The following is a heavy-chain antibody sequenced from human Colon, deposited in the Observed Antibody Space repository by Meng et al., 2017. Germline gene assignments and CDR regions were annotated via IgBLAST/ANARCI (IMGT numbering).Heavy chain of an antibody. D-gene: IGHD2-15*01. CDR2: ISYDGSNK. CDR3: ARDLGIVVVVAENWFDP. V-gene: IGHV3-30*01. CDR1: GFTFSSYA. Sequence: GGSPRLSCAASGFTFSSYAMHWVRQAPGKGLEWVAVISYDGSNKYYADSVKGRFTISRDNSKNTLYLQMNSLRAEDTAVYYCARDLGIVVVVAENWFDPWGQGTLVTVSS. J-gene: IGHJ5*02.